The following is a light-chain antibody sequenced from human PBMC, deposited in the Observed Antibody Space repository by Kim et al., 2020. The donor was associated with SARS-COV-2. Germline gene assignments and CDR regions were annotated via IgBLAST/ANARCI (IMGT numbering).Light chain of an antibody. V-gene: IGKV2-28*01. CDR3: MQTLQTPLT. J-gene: IGKJ4*01. Sequence: PASISCRSSENLLQSNGYNYLDWYLQKPGQSPQLLIYLGSNRASGVPYRFSGSGSGTDFTLQISRVEAQDVGLYYCMQTLQTPLTFGGGTKVDIK. CDR2: LGS. CDR1: ENLLQSNGYNY.